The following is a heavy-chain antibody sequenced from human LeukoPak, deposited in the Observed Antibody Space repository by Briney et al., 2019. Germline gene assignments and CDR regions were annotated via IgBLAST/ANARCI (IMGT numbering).Heavy chain of an antibody. CDR1: GGTFSSYA. V-gene: IGHV1-69*13. CDR3: AKDRIMTTVTTISSFDY. Sequence: ASVKVSCKASGGTFSSYAISWVRQAPGQGLEWMGGIIPIFGTANYAQKFQGRVTITADESTSTAYMELSSLRSEDTAVYYCAKDRIMTTVTTISSFDYWGQGTLVTVSS. D-gene: IGHD4-17*01. CDR2: IIPIFGTA. J-gene: IGHJ4*02.